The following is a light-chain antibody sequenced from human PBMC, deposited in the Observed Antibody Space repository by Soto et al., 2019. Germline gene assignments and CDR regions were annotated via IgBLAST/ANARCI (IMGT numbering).Light chain of an antibody. V-gene: IGKV1-6*01. J-gene: IGKJ1*01. CDR1: QDIRNY. CDR3: LQDHNYFWT. CDR2: GAS. Sequence: AVQMTQSPSSLSASVGDRVTITCRASQDIRNYLSWYQHKPGKAPKLLIYGASCLQSGVPSRFAGSGSGTDFTLTISGLQPEDSASYSCLQDHNYFWTFGQGTKVDIK.